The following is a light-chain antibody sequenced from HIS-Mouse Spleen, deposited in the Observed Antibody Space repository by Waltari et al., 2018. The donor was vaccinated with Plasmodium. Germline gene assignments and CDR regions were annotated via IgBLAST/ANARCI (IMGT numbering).Light chain of an antibody. CDR2: LNSDGSH. V-gene: IGLV4-69*01. Sequence: QLVLTQSPSASASLGASVKLTCTLRSGHSSYAIAWHQQQPEKGPRYLMKLNSDGSHSKGDGIPDRFSGSSSGAERYLTISSLQSEDEADYYRQTWGTGMGVFGGGTKLTVL. CDR1: SGHSSYA. CDR3: QTWGTGMGV. J-gene: IGLJ2*01.